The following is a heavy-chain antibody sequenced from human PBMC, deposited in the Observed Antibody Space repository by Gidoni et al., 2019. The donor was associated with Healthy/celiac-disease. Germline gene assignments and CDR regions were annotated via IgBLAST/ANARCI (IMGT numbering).Heavy chain of an antibody. Sequence: QVQLVQSGAEVKKPGASVKVSCKASGYTFTSYGNSWVRQAPGQGLEWMGWISAYKGNTNYAQKLQGRVTMTTDTSTSTAYMELRSRRSDDTAVYYCARANDDVWSGYYAGYWGQGTLVTVSS. D-gene: IGHD3-3*01. J-gene: IGHJ4*02. CDR3: ARANDDVWSGYYAGY. CDR2: ISAYKGNT. CDR1: GYTFTSYG. V-gene: IGHV1-18*01.